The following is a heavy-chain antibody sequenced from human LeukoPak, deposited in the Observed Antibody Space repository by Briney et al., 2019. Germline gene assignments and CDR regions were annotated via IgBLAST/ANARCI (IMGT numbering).Heavy chain of an antibody. CDR1: GFTFSGYA. CDR2: ISGSGGST. J-gene: IGHJ4*02. V-gene: IGHV3-23*01. CDR3: AKARYAILSPKYYFDY. Sequence: GGSLRLSCAASGFTFSGYAMSWVRQAPGKGLEWVSAISGSGGSTYYADSVKGRFTISRDNSKNTLYLQMNSLRAEDTAVYYCAKARYAILSPKYYFDYWGQGTLVTVSS. D-gene: IGHD3-3*01.